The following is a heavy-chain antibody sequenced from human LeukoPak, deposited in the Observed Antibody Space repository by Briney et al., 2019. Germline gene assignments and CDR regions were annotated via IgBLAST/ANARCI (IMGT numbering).Heavy chain of an antibody. Sequence: GGSLRLSCAASEFMFSKYAMSWVRQAPGKGLEWVSAVSASADSTYYADSVKGRFIISRDNSKNTLYLQMNSLRAEDTAVYYCARDIPRPRIVGATTPGHYWGQGTLVTVSS. J-gene: IGHJ4*02. V-gene: IGHV3-23*01. CDR1: EFMFSKYA. CDR3: ARDIPRPRIVGATTPGHY. D-gene: IGHD1-26*01. CDR2: VSASADST.